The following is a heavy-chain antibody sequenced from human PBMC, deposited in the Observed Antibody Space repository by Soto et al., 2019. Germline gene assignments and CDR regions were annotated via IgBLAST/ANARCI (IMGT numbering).Heavy chain of an antibody. CDR1: GGSISSGGYY. J-gene: IGHJ6*02. V-gene: IGHV4-31*03. Sequence: LSLTCTVSGGSISSGGYYWRWIRQHPGKGLEWIGYIYYSGSTYYNPSLKSRVTISVDTSKNQFSLKLSSVTAADTAVYYCARDAVVVVRYGMDVWGQGTTVTVSS. CDR2: IYYSGST. D-gene: IGHD2-15*01. CDR3: ARDAVVVVRYGMDV.